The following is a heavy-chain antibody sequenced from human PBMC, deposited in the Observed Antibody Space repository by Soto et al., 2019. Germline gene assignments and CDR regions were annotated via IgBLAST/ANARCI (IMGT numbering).Heavy chain of an antibody. CDR1: CGSISSYY. J-gene: IGHJ4*02. Sequence: PSETLSLTCTVSCGSISSYYWSWIRQPPGKGLEWIGYIYYSGSTNYNPSLKSRVTISVDTSKNQFSLKLSSVTAADTAVYYCAREREVTGNFDYWGQGTLVTVSS. D-gene: IGHD3-10*01. CDR3: AREREVTGNFDY. CDR2: IYYSGST. V-gene: IGHV4-59*01.